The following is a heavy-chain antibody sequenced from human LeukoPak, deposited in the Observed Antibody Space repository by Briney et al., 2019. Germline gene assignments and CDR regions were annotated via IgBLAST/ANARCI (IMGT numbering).Heavy chain of an antibody. CDR1: GGSISSYY. CDR3: ARDKDYFDSGGAFDI. CDR2: IYYSGST. J-gene: IGHJ3*02. Sequence: SETLSLTCTVSGGSISSYYWSRIRQPPGKGLEWIGYIYYSGSTNYNPSLKSRVTMSVDTSKNQFSLKLSSVTAADTAVYYCARDKDYFDSGGAFDIWGQGTMVTVSS. V-gene: IGHV4-59*01. D-gene: IGHD3-22*01.